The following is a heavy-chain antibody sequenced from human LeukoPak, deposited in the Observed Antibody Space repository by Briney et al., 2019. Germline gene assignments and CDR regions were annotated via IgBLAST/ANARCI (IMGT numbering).Heavy chain of an antibody. CDR1: GGSFSDYF. CDR3: VTYYYGSSAPKRNY. V-gene: IGHV4-34*01. Sequence: SETLSLTCAVYGGSFSDYFWSWIRQPAGKGLEWIGEISHSGSTTYNPSLRSRVTISGDTSKKQFSLKLSSVTAADTAVYYCVTYYYGSSAPKRNYWGQGILVTVSS. CDR2: ISHSGST. D-gene: IGHD3-22*01. J-gene: IGHJ4*02.